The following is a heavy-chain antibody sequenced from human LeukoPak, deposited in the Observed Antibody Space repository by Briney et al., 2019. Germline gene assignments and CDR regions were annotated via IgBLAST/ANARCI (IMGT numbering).Heavy chain of an antibody. CDR1: GFTFSTYS. D-gene: IGHD6-19*01. V-gene: IGHV3-48*01. CDR3: AREAVAGRGFDY. CDR2: ISSRSTVI. J-gene: IGHJ4*02. Sequence: GGSLRLSCAASGFTFSTYSMTWVRQAPGKGLEWVSYISSRSTVIYYADSLRGRFTISRDNAKNSLYLQVNSLRVEDTALYFCAREAVAGRGFDYRGQGALVTVSS.